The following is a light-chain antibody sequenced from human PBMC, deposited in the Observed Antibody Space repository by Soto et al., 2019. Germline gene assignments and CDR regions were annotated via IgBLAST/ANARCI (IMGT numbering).Light chain of an antibody. CDR2: GAS. V-gene: IGKV3-20*01. CDR1: QSVSSSY. Sequence: VLKHSPGTLSLSPGERATLSCRASQSVSSSYLAWYQRKPGQAPRLLVYGASSRTSGIPDRFRGSGSGTEFTLTISSLQPDDVAPYCCQHYNSYSEAFGQGTKVDIK. CDR3: QHYNSYSEA. J-gene: IGKJ1*01.